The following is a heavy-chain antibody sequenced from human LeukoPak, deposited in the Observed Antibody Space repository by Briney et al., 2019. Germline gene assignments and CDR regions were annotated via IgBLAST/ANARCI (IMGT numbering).Heavy chain of an antibody. D-gene: IGHD6-13*01. CDR3: WKGEDSRSWYGVGRLDC. J-gene: IGHJ4*02. CDR2: IRYDGSNK. Sequence: GGSLRLSCAASGFTFSSYGMHWVRQAPGKGLEWVAFIRYDGSNKYYADSVKGRFTISRDNSKNTLYLQMNSLRAEDTAVYYCWKGEDSRSWYGVGRLDCWGQGTLVTVSS. V-gene: IGHV3-30*02. CDR1: GFTFSSYG.